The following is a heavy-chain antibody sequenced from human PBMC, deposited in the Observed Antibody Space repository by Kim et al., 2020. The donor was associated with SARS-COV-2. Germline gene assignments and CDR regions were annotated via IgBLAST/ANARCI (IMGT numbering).Heavy chain of an antibody. CDR3: AKGSQAFDI. J-gene: IGHJ3*02. CDR2: SP. V-gene: IGHV3-23*01. Sequence: SPYYADAVKSRFTISSTNYKNTLYLHMKSQRAGDTDVYYCAKGSQAFDIWGQGTMVTVSS.